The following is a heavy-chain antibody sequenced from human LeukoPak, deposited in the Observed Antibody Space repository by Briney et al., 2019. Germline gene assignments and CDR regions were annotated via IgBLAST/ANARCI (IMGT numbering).Heavy chain of an antibody. J-gene: IGHJ3*02. V-gene: IGHV1-18*01. CDR2: INSYSGNT. CDR3: ARDWNPNDWHSSSWYPPAFDI. Sequence: EASVKVSCKASGYSFTNYAINWVRQAPGQGLGWMGWINSYSGNTNYAQKFQGRVTMTRDTSTSTVYMELSSLRSEDTAVYYCARDWNPNDWHSSSWYPPAFDIWGQGTMVTVSS. D-gene: IGHD6-13*01. CDR1: GYSFTNYA.